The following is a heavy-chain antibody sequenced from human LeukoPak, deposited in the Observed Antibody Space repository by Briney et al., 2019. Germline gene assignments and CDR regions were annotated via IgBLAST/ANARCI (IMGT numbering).Heavy chain of an antibody. CDR2: MNPQSGNT. CDR3: ARLFGVVVPAAIGGWFDP. V-gene: IGHV1-8*03. Sequence: ASVKVSCKASGYMFTNYDINWVRQATGQGLEWMGWMNPQSGNTGYAQKFRGRVTITRDTSITTAYMELSSLRSEDTAVYYCARLFGVVVPAAIGGWFDPWGQGTLVTVSS. CDR1: GYMFTNYD. J-gene: IGHJ5*02. D-gene: IGHD2-2*01.